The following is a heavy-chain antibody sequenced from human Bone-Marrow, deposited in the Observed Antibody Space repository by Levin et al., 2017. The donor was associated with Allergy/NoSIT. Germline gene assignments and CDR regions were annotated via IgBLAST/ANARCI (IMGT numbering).Heavy chain of an antibody. Sequence: GESLKISCKASGYTFTSYGISWVRQAPGQGLEWMGWISAYNGNTNYAQKLQGRVTMTTDTSTSTAYMELRSLRSDDTAVYYCARSPTSMAHIRMTYYYYYMDVWGKGTTVTVSS. J-gene: IGHJ6*03. D-gene: IGHD2/OR15-2a*01. CDR2: ISAYNGNT. CDR1: GYTFTSYG. V-gene: IGHV1-18*01. CDR3: ARSPTSMAHIRMTYYYYYMDV.